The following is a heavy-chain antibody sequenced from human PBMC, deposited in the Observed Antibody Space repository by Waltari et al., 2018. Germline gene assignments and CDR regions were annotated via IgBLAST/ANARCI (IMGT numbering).Heavy chain of an antibody. Sequence: EVQLMESGGGLVQPGGPLRLSRAASGLRFSASWMTWVRQAPGKGLGWVANIKYDGSATYHADSVNGRFSISRDNAKNSLYLQMNSVSAEDTAIYYCARGSPGYVRVWDCWGQGTMVTVSS. D-gene: IGHD2-2*01. CDR1: GLRFSASW. J-gene: IGHJ4*02. CDR2: IKYDGSAT. V-gene: IGHV3-7*03. CDR3: ARGSPGYVRVWDC.